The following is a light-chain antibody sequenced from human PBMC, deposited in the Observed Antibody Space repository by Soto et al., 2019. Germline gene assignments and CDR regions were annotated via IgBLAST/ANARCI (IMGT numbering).Light chain of an antibody. J-gene: IGLJ1*01. V-gene: IGLV2-14*01. CDR3: SSFTSSSTLYV. CDR1: SSDVGGYKY. CDR2: EVN. Sequence: QSALTQPASVSGSPGQWITISCTGTSSDVGGYKYVSWYQQHPGKAPKLMIYEVNNRPSGFSHRFSGSKSGNTASLTVSRVQADDEADDYCSSFTSSSTLYVFGTGTKLTVL.